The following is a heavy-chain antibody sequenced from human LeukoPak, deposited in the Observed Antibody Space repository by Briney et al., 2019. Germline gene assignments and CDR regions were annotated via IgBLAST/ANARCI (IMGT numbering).Heavy chain of an antibody. Sequence: PSETLSLTCTVSGGSISSSYSYWGWIRQPPGKGLEWIGSIYYSGTSYSSPSLKSRVTISVDTSKNQFSLQLNSVTPEDTAVYYCARAVIGQLFDPWGQGTLVTVSS. J-gene: IGHJ5*02. CDR2: IYYSGTS. CDR1: GGSISSSYSY. V-gene: IGHV4-39*01. CDR3: ARAVIGQLFDP. D-gene: IGHD6-6*01.